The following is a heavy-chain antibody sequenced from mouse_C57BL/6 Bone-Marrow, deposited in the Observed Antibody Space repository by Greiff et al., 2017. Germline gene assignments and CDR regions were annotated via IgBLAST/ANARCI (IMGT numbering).Heavy chain of an antibody. CDR2: IDPSDSYT. Sequence: QVQLKQPGAELVMPGASVKLSCKASGYTFTSYWMHWVKQRPGQGLEWIGEIDPSDSYTNYNQKFKGKSTLTVDKSSSTAYMQLSSLTSEDSAVYYCANGYPFAYWGQGTLVTVSA. CDR1: GYTFTSYW. V-gene: IGHV1-69*01. J-gene: IGHJ3*01. D-gene: IGHD2-2*01. CDR3: ANGYPFAY.